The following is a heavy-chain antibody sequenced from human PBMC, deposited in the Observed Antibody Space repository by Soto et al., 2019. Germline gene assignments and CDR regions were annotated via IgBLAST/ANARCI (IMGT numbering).Heavy chain of an antibody. CDR2: ISRIHKI. D-gene: IGHD4-4*01. CDR3: ARDLRTVAAYGFDI. J-gene: IGHJ3*02. Sequence: EVQLVESGGGLVKAGGSLRLSCAASGFTFSDYSINWVRQAPGKGLEWVSTISRIHKIYYADSVKGRFTISRDNAQISLYLQMNSLRGEDTAVYYCARDLRTVAAYGFDIWGRGTMVTVSS. CDR1: GFTFSDYS. V-gene: IGHV3-21*01.